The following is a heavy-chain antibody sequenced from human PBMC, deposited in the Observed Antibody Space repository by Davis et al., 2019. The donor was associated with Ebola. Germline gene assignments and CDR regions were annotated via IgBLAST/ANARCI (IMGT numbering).Heavy chain of an antibody. J-gene: IGHJ6*02. V-gene: IGHV3-21*01. D-gene: IGHD3-9*01. CDR2: ISSSSSYI. CDR3: ARTDYDILFYGMDV. CDR1: GFTFSSYS. Sequence: GGSLRLSCAASGFTFSSYSMNWVRQAPGKGLEWVSSISSSSSYIYYADSVKGRFTISRDNAKNSLYLQMNSLRAEYTAVYYCARTDYDILFYGMDVWGQGTTVTVSS.